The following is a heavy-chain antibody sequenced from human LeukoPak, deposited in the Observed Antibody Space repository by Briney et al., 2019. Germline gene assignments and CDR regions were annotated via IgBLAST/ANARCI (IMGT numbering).Heavy chain of an antibody. V-gene: IGHV4-30-2*01. CDR1: GGSISSGGYS. CDR3: ARSAGTYVWGSYRPYYFDY. D-gene: IGHD3-16*02. J-gene: IGHJ4*02. CDR2: IYHSGST. Sequence: SQTLSLTCAVSGGSISSGGYSWSWIRQPPGKGLEWIGYIYHSGSTYYNPSLKSRVTISVDRSKNQFSLKLSSVTAADTAVYYCARSAGTYVWGSYRPYYFDYWGQGTLVAVSS.